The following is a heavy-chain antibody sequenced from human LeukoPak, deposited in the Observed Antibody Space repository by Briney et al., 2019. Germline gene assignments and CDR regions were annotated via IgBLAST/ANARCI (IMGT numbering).Heavy chain of an antibody. CDR3: ARVPPSAHQLFCSDY. D-gene: IGHD2-2*01. CDR2: ISANNGEI. Sequence: ASVKVSCKASGYTFTNYGISWVRQAPGQGLEWMSWISANNGEIRYAQNFQGRVTMTTDPSTTTAYMELRSLRSDDTAVYYCARVPPSAHQLFCSDYWGQGTQVTVSS. CDR1: GYTFTNYG. V-gene: IGHV1-18*04. J-gene: IGHJ4*02.